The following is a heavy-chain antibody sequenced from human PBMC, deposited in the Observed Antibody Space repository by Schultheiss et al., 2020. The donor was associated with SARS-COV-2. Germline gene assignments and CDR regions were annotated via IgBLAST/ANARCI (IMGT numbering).Heavy chain of an antibody. CDR1: GGSVSDFQ. J-gene: IGHJ4*02. V-gene: IGHV4-4*07. D-gene: IGHD4-23*01. Sequence: SETLSLTCTVSGGSVSDFQWIWIRQPAGKGLEWIGRINRSGNTNYNHSLNSRITVSTDASANQFSLKLSSVTAADTDVYYCARVDYGGTIDYWGQGTLVTVSS. CDR3: ARVDYGGTIDY. CDR2: INRSGNT.